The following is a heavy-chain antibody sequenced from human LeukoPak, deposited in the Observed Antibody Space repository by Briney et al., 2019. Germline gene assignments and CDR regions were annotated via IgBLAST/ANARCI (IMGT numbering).Heavy chain of an antibody. CDR1: GYTFTGYY. J-gene: IGHJ3*02. CDR3: ATPAAAGQLAYAFDI. Sequence: ASVKVSCKASGYTFTGYYMHWVRQAPGQGLEWMGWINPNSGGTNYAQKFQGRVTMTRDTSISTAYMELSRPRSDDTAVYYCATPAAAGQLAYAFDIWGQGTMVTVSS. D-gene: IGHD6-13*01. V-gene: IGHV1-2*02. CDR2: INPNSGGT.